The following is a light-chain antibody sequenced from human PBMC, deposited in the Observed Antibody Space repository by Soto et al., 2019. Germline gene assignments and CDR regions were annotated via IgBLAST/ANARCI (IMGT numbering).Light chain of an antibody. CDR3: QQYDNLPLT. J-gene: IGKJ3*01. V-gene: IGKV1-33*01. CDR2: DAS. CDR1: QDISRY. Sequence: DIQMTQSPSSLSSSVGDRVTVTCQASQDISRYLNWYQHKPGKAPKLLIYDASNLETRVPSRFSGSGSGTHFTLTISSLQPEDTATYYCQQYDNLPLTFGPGTKVDI.